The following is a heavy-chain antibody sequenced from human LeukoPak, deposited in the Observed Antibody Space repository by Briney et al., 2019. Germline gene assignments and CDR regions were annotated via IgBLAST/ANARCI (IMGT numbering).Heavy chain of an antibody. CDR1: GFTVSSNF. CDR3: ATPGGIRVFDY. Sequence: PGGSLRLSCAASGFTVSSNFMSWVRQAPGKGLEWVSAISGSGGSTYYADSVKGRFTISRDNSKNTLYLQMNSLRAEDTAVYYCATPGGIRVFDYWGQGTLVTVSS. J-gene: IGHJ4*02. CDR2: ISGSGGST. D-gene: IGHD3-10*01. V-gene: IGHV3-23*01.